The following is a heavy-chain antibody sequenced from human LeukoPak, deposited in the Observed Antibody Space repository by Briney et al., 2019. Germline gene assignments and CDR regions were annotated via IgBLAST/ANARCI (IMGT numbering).Heavy chain of an antibody. CDR2: INGDGRTA. Sequence: GGSLRLSCAASGFTFSIYWMHWVRQAPGEGLVWVSRINGDGRTATYADSVEGRFTISRDNAKNTLSLQMNNLRVEDTGIYYCARDSHLWCIDKWGQGSLVTVSS. CDR1: GFTFSIYW. J-gene: IGHJ4*02. D-gene: IGHD2-8*01. V-gene: IGHV3-74*01. CDR3: ARDSHLWCIDK.